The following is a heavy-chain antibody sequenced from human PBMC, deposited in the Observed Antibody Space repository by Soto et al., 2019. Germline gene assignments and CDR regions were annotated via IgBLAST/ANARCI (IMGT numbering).Heavy chain of an antibody. CDR2: ISGSGGSI. V-gene: IGHV3-23*01. J-gene: IGHJ6*02. CDR3: ARDRIAVAGTGYYYYGMDV. CDR1: GITFSAYA. D-gene: IGHD6-19*01. Sequence: QPGGSLRLSCAASGITFSAYAMSWVRQAPGKGLEWVSGISGSGGSIYYADSVKGRFTISRDNFKNTLYLQMNSLRAEDTAVYYCARDRIAVAGTGYYYYGMDVWGQGTTVTVSS.